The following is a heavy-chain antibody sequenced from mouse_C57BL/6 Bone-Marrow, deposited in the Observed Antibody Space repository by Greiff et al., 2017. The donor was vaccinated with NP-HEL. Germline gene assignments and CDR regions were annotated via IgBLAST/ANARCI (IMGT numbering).Heavy chain of an antibody. CDR3: ASGVATSYWYFDV. D-gene: IGHD1-1*01. Sequence: VQLQQSGPELVKPGASVKISCKASGYTFTDYYMNWVKQSHGKSLEWLGDINPNNGGTSYNQKFKGKATLTVDKSSSTAYMELRSLTSEDSAVYYCASGVATSYWYFDVWGTGTTVTVSS. V-gene: IGHV1-26*01. CDR1: GYTFTDYY. CDR2: INPNNGGT. J-gene: IGHJ1*03.